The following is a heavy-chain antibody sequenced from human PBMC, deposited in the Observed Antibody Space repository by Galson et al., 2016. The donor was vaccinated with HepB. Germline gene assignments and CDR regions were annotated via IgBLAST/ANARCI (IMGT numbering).Heavy chain of an antibody. CDR3: ARGSNLGYCSGSSCYTGGDLDC. D-gene: IGHD2-2*02. CDR1: GGSISSGGYY. J-gene: IGHJ4*02. CDR2: IYYSGST. V-gene: IGHV4-31*03. Sequence: LSLTCTVSGGSISSGGYYWSWIRQHPGKGLEWIGYIYYSGSTYYNPSLKSRVTISAVTPKNQFSLKLNSVTAADTAVYYCARGSNLGYCSGSSCYTGGDLDCWGQGTLVTVSS.